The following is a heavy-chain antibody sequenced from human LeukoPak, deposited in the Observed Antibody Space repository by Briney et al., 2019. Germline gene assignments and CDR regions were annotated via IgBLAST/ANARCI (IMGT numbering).Heavy chain of an antibody. CDR3: ARAGNYDFWSGYQGSWFDP. CDR2: IYHSGST. V-gene: IGHV4-38-2*02. J-gene: IGHJ5*02. CDR1: GYSISSGYY. Sequence: SETLSLTCTVSGYSISSGYYWGWIRPPPEKGLEWIGSIYHSGSTYYNPSLKSRVTISVDTSKNQFSLKLSSVTAADTAVYYCARAGNYDFWSGYQGSWFDPWGQGTLVTVSS. D-gene: IGHD3-3*01.